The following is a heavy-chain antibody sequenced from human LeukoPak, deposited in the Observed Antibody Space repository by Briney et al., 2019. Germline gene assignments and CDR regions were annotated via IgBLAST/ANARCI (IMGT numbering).Heavy chain of an antibody. Sequence: GGSLRLSCAASGFTFSIHWMSWVRQAPGKGLEWVANIKPDGSEKYFVDSVRGRFTISRDNAMNSLYLQMNSLRAEDTAMYFCARWGGGFDYWGQGTLVTVSS. CDR1: GFTFSIHW. D-gene: IGHD3-16*01. CDR3: ARWGGGFDY. V-gene: IGHV3-7*04. CDR2: IKPDGSEK. J-gene: IGHJ4*02.